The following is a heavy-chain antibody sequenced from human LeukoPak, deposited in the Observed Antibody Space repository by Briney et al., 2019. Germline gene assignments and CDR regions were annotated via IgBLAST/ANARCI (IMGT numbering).Heavy chain of an antibody. Sequence: ASETLSLTCTVSGGSISNYYWSWIRQPPGKGLEWIGYIYYSGSTNYNPSLKSRVTISVDTSKNQFSLKLSSVTAADTAVYYCARGMTTVTPAFDYWGQGTLVTVSS. CDR3: ARGMTTVTPAFDY. V-gene: IGHV4-59*01. CDR2: IYYSGST. J-gene: IGHJ4*02. D-gene: IGHD4-11*01. CDR1: GGSISNYY.